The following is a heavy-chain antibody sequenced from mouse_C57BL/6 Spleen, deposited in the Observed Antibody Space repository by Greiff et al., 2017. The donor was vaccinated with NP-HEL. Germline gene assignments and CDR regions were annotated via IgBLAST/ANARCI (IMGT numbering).Heavy chain of an antibody. V-gene: IGHV1-64*01. Sequence: QVQLQQPGAELVKPGASVKLSCKASGYTFTSYWMHWVKQRPGQGLEWIGMIHPNSGSTNYNEKFKSKATLTVDKSSSTAYMQLSSLTSEDSAVYYCARYYPGYAMDYWGQGTSVTVSS. CDR3: ARYYPGYAMDY. CDR2: IHPNSGST. CDR1: GYTFTSYW. J-gene: IGHJ4*01. D-gene: IGHD1-1*02.